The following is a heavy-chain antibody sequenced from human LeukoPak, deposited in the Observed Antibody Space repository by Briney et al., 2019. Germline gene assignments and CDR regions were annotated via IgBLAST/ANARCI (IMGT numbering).Heavy chain of an antibody. Sequence: SETLSLTCSVFGGSISSFYWNWIRQAPGRRLEWIGYVYYSATTNYSPSLKSRVTISADTSNNQFSLKLSSVTAADTAVYYCARGDTNDFWSGLSFDYWGQGTLVSVSS. CDR2: VYYSATT. CDR3: ARGDTNDFWSGLSFDY. D-gene: IGHD3-3*01. CDR1: GGSISSFY. V-gene: IGHV4-59*01. J-gene: IGHJ4*02.